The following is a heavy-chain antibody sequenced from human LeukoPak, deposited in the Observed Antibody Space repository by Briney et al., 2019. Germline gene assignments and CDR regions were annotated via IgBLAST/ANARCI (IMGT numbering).Heavy chain of an antibody. J-gene: IGHJ4*02. Sequence: PGGSLRLSCAASGFTFSSYGMHWVRQAPGKGLEWVAVISYDGSNEYYADSVKGRFTISRDNSKNTLYLQMNSLRAEDTAVYYCAKDFLAWGVFDYWGQGTLVTVSS. V-gene: IGHV3-30*18. CDR2: ISYDGSNE. CDR3: AKDFLAWGVFDY. CDR1: GFTFSSYG. D-gene: IGHD3-3*01.